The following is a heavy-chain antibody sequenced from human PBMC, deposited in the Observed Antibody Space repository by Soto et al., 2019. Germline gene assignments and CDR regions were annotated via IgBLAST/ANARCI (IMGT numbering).Heavy chain of an antibody. V-gene: IGHV1-8*01. Sequence: ASVKVSFKASGYTFTSYDINWVRQATGQGLEWMGWMNPNSGNTGYAQKFQGRVTMTRNTSISTAYMELSSLRSEDTAVYYCASGVGDNYYYYYGMDVWGQGTTVTVSS. J-gene: IGHJ6*02. CDR1: GYTFTSYD. CDR3: ASGVGDNYYYYYGMDV. D-gene: IGHD1-26*01. CDR2: MNPNSGNT.